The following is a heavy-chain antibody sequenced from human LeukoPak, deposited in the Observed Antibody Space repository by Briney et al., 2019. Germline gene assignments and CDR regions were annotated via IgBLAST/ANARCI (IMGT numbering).Heavy chain of an antibody. J-gene: IGHJ6*03. V-gene: IGHV3-23*01. Sequence: GGSLRLSCAASGFTFSSYGMSWVRQAPGKGLEWVSAISGSGGSTYYADSVKGRFAISRDNSKNTLYLQMNSLRAEDTAVYYCAKDATGYSSSWYSYYYYYMDVWGKGTTVTISS. CDR3: AKDATGYSSSWYSYYYYYMDV. CDR1: GFTFSSYG. CDR2: ISGSGGST. D-gene: IGHD6-13*01.